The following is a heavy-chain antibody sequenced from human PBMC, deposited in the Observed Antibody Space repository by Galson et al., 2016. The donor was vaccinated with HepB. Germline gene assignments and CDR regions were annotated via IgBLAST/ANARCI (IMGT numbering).Heavy chain of an antibody. CDR1: GGTLSSNS. V-gene: IGHV1-69*02. CDR2: IIPMIGIT. CDR3: ASLGIGYTINRSSGMDV. J-gene: IGHJ6*02. D-gene: IGHD5-24*01. Sequence: SVKVSCKASGGTLSSNSLNWVRQAPGQGLEWMGRIIPMIGITNYAQKFQGRVTLTADKSTSTAYMELNGLTFEDTAVYYCASLGIGYTINRSSGMDVWGQGTTVIVSS.